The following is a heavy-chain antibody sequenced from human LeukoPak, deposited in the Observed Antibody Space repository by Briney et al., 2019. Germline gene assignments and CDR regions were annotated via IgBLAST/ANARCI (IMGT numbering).Heavy chain of an antibody. V-gene: IGHV4-39*01. CDR2: IYYSGST. Sequence: SETLSLTCTVSGGSISSSNYYWGWIRQPPGKGLEWIGSIYYSGSTSYNPSLESRVTISVDTSKIQFSLGLSSVSAADTAVYYCARHGGPCSGGSCRNNWFDPWGQGTLVTVSS. CDR1: GGSISSSNYY. CDR3: ARHGGPCSGGSCRNNWFDP. D-gene: IGHD2-15*01. J-gene: IGHJ5*02.